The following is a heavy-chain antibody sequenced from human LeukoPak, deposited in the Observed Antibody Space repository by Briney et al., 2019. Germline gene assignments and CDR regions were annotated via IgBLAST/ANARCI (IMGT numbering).Heavy chain of an antibody. D-gene: IGHD2-15*01. CDR1: GFTVSSNY. CDR3: AREIGYCSGGSCYRYYFYYMDV. Sequence: PGGSLRLSCEASGFTVSSNYMSWVRQAPGKGLEWVSVIYSGGSTYYADSVKGRFPISRDNSKNTLYLQMNSLRAEDTAVYYCAREIGYCSGGSCYRYYFYYMDVWGKGTTVTVSS. CDR2: IYSGGST. J-gene: IGHJ6*03. V-gene: IGHV3-53*01.